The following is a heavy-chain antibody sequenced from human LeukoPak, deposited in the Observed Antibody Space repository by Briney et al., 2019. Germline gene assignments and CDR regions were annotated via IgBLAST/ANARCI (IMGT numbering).Heavy chain of an antibody. J-gene: IGHJ1*01. Sequence: GASVKVSCKASGYTFTSYGISWVRQAPGQGLEWMGWTSAYNGNTNYAQKLQGRVTMTTDTSTSTAYMELRSLRSDDTAVYYCAREFHSGSYSGFQHWGQGTLVTVSS. CDR3: AREFHSGSYSGFQH. CDR1: GYTFTSYG. D-gene: IGHD1-26*01. CDR2: TSAYNGNT. V-gene: IGHV1-18*01.